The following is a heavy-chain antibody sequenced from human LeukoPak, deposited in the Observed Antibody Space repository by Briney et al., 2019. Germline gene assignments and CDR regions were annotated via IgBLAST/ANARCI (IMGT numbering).Heavy chain of an antibody. V-gene: IGHV3-30*04. CDR2: ISYDGRNQ. Sequence: GGSLRLSCAASGFTFNSYSMHWVRQAPGKGLEWMAVISYDGRNQYYADSVKGRFTISRDNAKNSLFLQMNSLRDEDTAVYYCARAFYGSGSYYYFDYWGQGTLVTVSS. D-gene: IGHD3-10*01. CDR3: ARAFYGSGSYYYFDY. J-gene: IGHJ4*02. CDR1: GFTFNSYS.